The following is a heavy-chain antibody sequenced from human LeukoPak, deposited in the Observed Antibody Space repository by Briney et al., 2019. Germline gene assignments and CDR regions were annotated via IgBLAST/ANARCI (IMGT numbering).Heavy chain of an antibody. D-gene: IGHD6-13*01. CDR2: INPNSGGT. CDR3: ASPPQYSSSWYLLDY. Sequence: GASVKVSCKASGYTFTGYYMHWVRHAPGQGLEWMGWINPNSGGTNYAQKFQGRVTMTRDTSISTAYMELSRLRSDDTAVYYCASPPQYSSSWYLLDYWGQGTLVTVSS. V-gene: IGHV1-2*02. J-gene: IGHJ4*02. CDR1: GYTFTGYY.